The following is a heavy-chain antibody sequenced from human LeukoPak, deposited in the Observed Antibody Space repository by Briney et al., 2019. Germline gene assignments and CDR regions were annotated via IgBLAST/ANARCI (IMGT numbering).Heavy chain of an antibody. CDR2: IDSSSTNI. Sequence: GGSLRLSCAASGFTFNIYSMNWVRQAPGKGLEWLSYIDSSSTNIFYANSVKGRFTISRDNAKSSLYLRLNSLRAEDTAVYYCARPKSGSSSFDYWGQGTLVTVSS. V-gene: IGHV3-48*01. CDR1: GFTFNIYS. CDR3: ARPKSGSSSFDY. D-gene: IGHD1-26*01. J-gene: IGHJ4*02.